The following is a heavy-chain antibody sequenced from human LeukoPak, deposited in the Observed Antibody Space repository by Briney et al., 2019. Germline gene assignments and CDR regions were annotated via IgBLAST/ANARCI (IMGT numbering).Heavy chain of an antibody. CDR2: IYYSGST. V-gene: IGHV4-39*07. Sequence: SETLSLTCTVSGGSISSSSYYWGWIRQPPGKGLEWIGSIYYSGSTYYNPSLKSRVTISVDTSKNQFSLKLSSVTAADTAVYYCARDRYYYDSSGYSAYYYYYYGMDVWGQGTTVTVSS. J-gene: IGHJ6*02. D-gene: IGHD3-22*01. CDR1: GGSISSSSYY. CDR3: ARDRYYYDSSGYSAYYYYYYGMDV.